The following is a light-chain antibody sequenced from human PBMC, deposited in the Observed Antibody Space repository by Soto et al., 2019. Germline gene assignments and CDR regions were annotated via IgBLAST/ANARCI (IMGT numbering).Light chain of an antibody. J-gene: IGKJ1*01. CDR2: SAS. CDR3: QQYAGSPRT. CDR1: QNLGTLY. V-gene: IGKV3-20*01. Sequence: VLSQSAGTLSLSPGERGTLSCRASQNLGTLYLAWFQQKSGQAPRLLIYSASRRATGIPDRFTGSGSGTDFTLTINRVEPEDFALYFCQQYAGSPRTFGQGTKVDNK.